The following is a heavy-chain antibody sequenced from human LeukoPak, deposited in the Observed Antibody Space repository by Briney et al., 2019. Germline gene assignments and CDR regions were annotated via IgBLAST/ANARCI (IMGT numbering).Heavy chain of an antibody. J-gene: IGHJ3*02. V-gene: IGHV3-21*01. D-gene: IGHD3-9*01. CDR3: ARGYDILTGYRVGRAFDI. Sequence: PGGSLRLSCAASGFTFSSYSMNWVRQAPGKGLEWVSSISSSSSYIYYADSVKGRFTISRDNAKNSLYLQMNSLRAEDTAVYYCARGYDILTGYRVGRAFDIWGQGTMVTVSS. CDR2: ISSSSSYI. CDR1: GFTFSSYS.